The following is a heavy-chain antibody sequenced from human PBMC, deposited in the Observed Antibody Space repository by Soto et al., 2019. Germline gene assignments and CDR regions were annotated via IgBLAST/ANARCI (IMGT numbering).Heavy chain of an antibody. D-gene: IGHD2-15*01. CDR3: ARVGCSGGNCYPSDALHA. CDR2: IYPGDSDA. V-gene: IGHV5-51*01. CDR1: GYTFSTYW. Sequence: GESRKISCKGSGYTFSTYWIGWVRQVPGEGLEWMGIIYPGDSDARYSPSFQGQVTISADKSLTTAYMQWTSLRASDSGIYYCARVGCSGGNCYPSDALHAWGPGTQLTVS. J-gene: IGHJ5*02.